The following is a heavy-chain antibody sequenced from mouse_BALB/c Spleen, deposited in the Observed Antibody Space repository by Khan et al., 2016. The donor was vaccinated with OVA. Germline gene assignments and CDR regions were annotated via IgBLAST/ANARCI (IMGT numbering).Heavy chain of an antibody. CDR1: GFSFSNYW. V-gene: IGHV6-6*02. Sequence: EVKLEESGGGLVQPGGSMKLSCVATGFSFSNYWINFGRQSLEREHEWVAEFILKSDDYGSNSAESVTGCFTISRADSKSSVYLQMNNLRAEDTSIYCCWILLWGQGTTLTVSS. CDR2: FILKSDDYGS. CDR3: WILL. J-gene: IGHJ2*01.